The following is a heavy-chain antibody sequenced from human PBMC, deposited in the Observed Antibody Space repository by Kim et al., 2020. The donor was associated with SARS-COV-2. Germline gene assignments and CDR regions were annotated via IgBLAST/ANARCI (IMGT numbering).Heavy chain of an antibody. V-gene: IGHV1-69*13. CDR3: ARGPRARSGYGPRLYNWFDP. Sequence: SVKVSCKASGGTFSSYAISWVRQAPGQGLEWMGGIIPIFGTANYAQKFQGRVTITADESTSTAYMELSSLRSEDTAVYYCARGPRARSGYGPRLYNWFDPWGQGTLVTVSS. CDR2: IIPIFGTA. D-gene: IGHD5-12*01. CDR1: GGTFSSYA. J-gene: IGHJ5*02.